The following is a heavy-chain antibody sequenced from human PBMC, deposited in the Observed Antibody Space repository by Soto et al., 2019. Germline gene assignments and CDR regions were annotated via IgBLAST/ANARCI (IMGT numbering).Heavy chain of an antibody. Sequence: ASVKVSCKTSGYTFTSYALHWVRQAPGQRLEWMGWINAGNGNTKYSQKFQGRVIITRDTSASTAYMVLRSLRSEDTAVYYCARASGGMDVWGQGTTVTVS. CDR2: INAGNGNT. CDR3: ARASGGMDV. V-gene: IGHV1-3*01. CDR1: GYTFTSYA. J-gene: IGHJ6*02.